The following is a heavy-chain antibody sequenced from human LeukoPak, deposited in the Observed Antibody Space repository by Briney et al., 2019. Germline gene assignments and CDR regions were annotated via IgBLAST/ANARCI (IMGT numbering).Heavy chain of an antibody. Sequence: GGSLRLSCVVSGFTFSSYAMSWVRQAPGKGLEWVSIISGSGDSAYSADSMKGRFTISRDNSKNTLYLQMNSLRAEDTAVYYCARDRGAKTRELPFCYYYYGMDVWGQGTTVTVSS. D-gene: IGHD1-26*01. CDR1: GFTFSSYA. J-gene: IGHJ6*02. CDR2: ISGSGDSA. CDR3: ARDRGAKTRELPFCYYYYGMDV. V-gene: IGHV3-23*01.